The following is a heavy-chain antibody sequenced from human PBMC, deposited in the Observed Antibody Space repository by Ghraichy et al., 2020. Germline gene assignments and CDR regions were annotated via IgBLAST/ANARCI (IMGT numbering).Heavy chain of an antibody. CDR1: GYSFNNHS. V-gene: IGHV1-3*01. Sequence: ASVKVSCKAYGYSFNNHSIHWVRQAPGQRPEWMGWISAGNDKTEFSQKFQDRVTITRDTPARIVYMALSSLRSEDTAVYYCATWEAGGHHQNVTAVWGQGTAVTVSS. CDR3: ATWEAGGHHQNVTAV. D-gene: IGHD1-14*01. J-gene: IGHJ6*02. CDR2: ISAGNDKT.